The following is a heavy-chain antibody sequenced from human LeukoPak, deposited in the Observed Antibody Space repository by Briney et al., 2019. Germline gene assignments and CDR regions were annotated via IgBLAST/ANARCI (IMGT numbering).Heavy chain of an antibody. CDR1: GFTFSSYA. D-gene: IGHD3-10*01. V-gene: IGHV3-30-3*01. J-gene: IGHJ5*02. CDR3: AKDRGARNPNNWFDP. CDR2: ISYDGSNK. Sequence: PGGSLRLSCAASGFTFSSYAMHWVRQAPGKGLEWVAVISYDGSNKYYADSVKGRFTISRDNSKNTLYLQMNSLRTEDTAVYYCAKDRGARNPNNWFDPWGQGTLVTVSS.